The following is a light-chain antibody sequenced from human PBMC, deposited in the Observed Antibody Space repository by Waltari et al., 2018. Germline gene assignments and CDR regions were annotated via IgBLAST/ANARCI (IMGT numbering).Light chain of an antibody. CDR3: QAWDTSTVV. CDR1: NLWSKY. CDR2: QDS. J-gene: IGLJ3*02. Sequence: SYELTQPFSVSVSPGQTASLTRSGSNLWSKYVSWFQQRPGQSHVLVIYQDSERPSGIPERFSGSNSGDTATLTISGTQAMDEAEYFCQAWDTSTVVFGGGTELTVL. V-gene: IGLV3-1*01.